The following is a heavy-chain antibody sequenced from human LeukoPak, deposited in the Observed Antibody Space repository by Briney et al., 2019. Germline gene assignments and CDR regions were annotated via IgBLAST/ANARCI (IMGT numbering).Heavy chain of an antibody. V-gene: IGHV3-30*02. CDR1: GFTFSSYG. CDR3: AKRGQYSSSWATDY. Sequence: GGSLRLSCAASGFTFSSYGMHWVRQAPGKGLEWVAFIRYDGSNKYYADSVEGRFTISRDNSKNTLYLQMNSLRAEDTAVYYCAKRGQYSSSWATDYWGQGTLVTVSS. D-gene: IGHD6-6*01. J-gene: IGHJ4*02. CDR2: IRYDGSNK.